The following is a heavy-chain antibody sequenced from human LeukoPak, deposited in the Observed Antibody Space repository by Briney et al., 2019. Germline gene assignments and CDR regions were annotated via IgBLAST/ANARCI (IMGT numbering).Heavy chain of an antibody. CDR3: AKGTDLYGSGSLFDY. V-gene: IGHV3-43D*03. D-gene: IGHD3-10*01. J-gene: IGHJ4*02. Sequence: PGGSLKLSCAASGFTFDDYAMHWVRQAPGKGLEWVSLISWDGGSTYYADSVKGRFTISRDNSINSLYLQMNSLRAEDTALYYCAKGTDLYGSGSLFDYWGQGTLVTVSS. CDR2: ISWDGGST. CDR1: GFTFDDYA.